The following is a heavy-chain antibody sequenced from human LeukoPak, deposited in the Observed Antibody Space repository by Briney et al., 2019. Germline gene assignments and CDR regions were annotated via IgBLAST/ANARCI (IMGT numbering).Heavy chain of an antibody. D-gene: IGHD6-19*01. CDR3: AKSTYSSGWSLDY. V-gene: IGHV3-23*01. CDR2: ISGSGGST. CDR1: GFTFSSYW. Sequence: GGSLRLSCAASGFTFSSYWMSWARQAPGKGLEWVSAISGSGGSTYYADSVKGRFTISRDNSKNTLYLQMNSLRAEDTAVYYCAKSTYSSGWSLDYWGQGTLVTVSS. J-gene: IGHJ4*02.